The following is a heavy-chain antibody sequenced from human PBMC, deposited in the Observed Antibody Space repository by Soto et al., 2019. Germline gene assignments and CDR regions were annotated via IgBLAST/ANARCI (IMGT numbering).Heavy chain of an antibody. D-gene: IGHD3-10*01. CDR3: ARVGSGANWFDP. V-gene: IGHV4-34*01. CDR1: GGSFSGYY. J-gene: IGHJ5*02. CDR2: INHSGST. Sequence: PSETLSLTCAVYGGSFSGYYWSWIRQPPGKGLEWIGEINHSGSTNYNPSLKSRVTISVDTSKNQFSLKLRSVTAADTAVYYCARVGSGANWFDPWGQGTLVTVSS.